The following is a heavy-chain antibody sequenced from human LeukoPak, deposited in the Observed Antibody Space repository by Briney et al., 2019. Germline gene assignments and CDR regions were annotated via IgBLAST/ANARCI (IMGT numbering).Heavy chain of an antibody. Sequence: SETLSLTCTVSGGSISSSSYYWGWIRQPPGEGLEWIGSIYYSGSTYYNPSLKSRVTISVDTSKNQFSLKLSSVTAADTAVYYCARGPQQLVNWFDPWGQGTLVTVSS. CDR3: ARGPQQLVNWFDP. V-gene: IGHV4-39*07. CDR1: GGSISSSSYY. D-gene: IGHD6-13*01. J-gene: IGHJ5*02. CDR2: IYYSGST.